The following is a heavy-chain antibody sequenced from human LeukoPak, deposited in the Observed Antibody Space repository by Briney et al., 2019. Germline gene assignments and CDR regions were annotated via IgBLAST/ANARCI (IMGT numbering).Heavy chain of an antibody. CDR3: ARDQTTVSWFDP. D-gene: IGHD4-17*01. V-gene: IGHV3-7*03. Sequence: GGSLRLSCAASGLTFSSYWMSWVRQAPGKGLEWVANIKQDGSEKHYVDSVTGRFTISRDNTKNSLYLQMNSLRAEDTALYYCARDQTTVSWFDPWGQGTLVAVSS. J-gene: IGHJ5*02. CDR2: IKQDGSEK. CDR1: GLTFSSYW.